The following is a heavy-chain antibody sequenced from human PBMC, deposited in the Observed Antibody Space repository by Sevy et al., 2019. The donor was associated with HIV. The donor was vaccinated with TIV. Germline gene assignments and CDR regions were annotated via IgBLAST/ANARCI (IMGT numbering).Heavy chain of an antibody. V-gene: IGHV4-39*01. D-gene: IGHD3-3*01. CDR1: GGSISSSSYY. J-gene: IGHJ5*02. CDR3: AVITIFGVVTDNWFDP. Sequence: SETLSLTCTASGGSISSSSYYWGWIRQPPGKGLEWIGSIYYSGSTYYNPSLKSRVTISVDTSKNQVSLKLGSVTAADTAVYYCAVITIFGVVTDNWFDPWGQGTRVTVSS. CDR2: IYYSGST.